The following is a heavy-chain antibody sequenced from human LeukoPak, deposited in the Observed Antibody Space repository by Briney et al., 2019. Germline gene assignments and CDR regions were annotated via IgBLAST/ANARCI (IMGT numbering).Heavy chain of an antibody. CDR3: ARNNGMDV. CDR1: GFALSSHW. CDR2: VNRDGSET. Sequence: GGSLRLSCAASGFALSSHWMTWVRQVPGRGPEWVANVNRDGSETYYLDSVKGRFTISKDNAKHSLYLQMNSLRAEDTALYHCARNNGMDVWGQGTTVIVSS. J-gene: IGHJ6*02. V-gene: IGHV3-7*03.